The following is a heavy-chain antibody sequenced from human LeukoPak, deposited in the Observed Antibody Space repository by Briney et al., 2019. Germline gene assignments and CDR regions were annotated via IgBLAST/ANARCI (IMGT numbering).Heavy chain of an antibody. CDR3: ARDLFVVAFDY. V-gene: IGHV1-18*03. D-gene: IGHD2-15*01. CDR1: GYTFTNYG. J-gene: IGHJ4*02. Sequence: ASVKVSCKASGYTFTNYGISWVRQAPGQGLEWMGWISAYNGNTKYAQKLQGRVTMTTDTSTSTAYMELRSLRSDDMAVYYCARDLFVVAFDYWGQGTLVTVSS. CDR2: ISAYNGNT.